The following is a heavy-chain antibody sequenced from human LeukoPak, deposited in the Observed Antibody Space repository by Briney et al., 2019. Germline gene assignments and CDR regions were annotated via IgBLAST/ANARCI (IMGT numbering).Heavy chain of an antibody. V-gene: IGHV1-69*04. CDR3: AREQNPPPFRPGKSVRFDP. CDR2: IIPILGIA. J-gene: IGHJ5*02. D-gene: IGHD5/OR15-5a*01. Sequence: SVKVSCKASGGTFSSYTISWVRQAPGQGLEWMGRIIPILGIANYAQKFQGRVTITADKPTSTAYMELSSLRSEDTAVYYCAREQNPPPFRPGKSVRFDPWGQGTLVTVSS. CDR1: GGTFSSYT.